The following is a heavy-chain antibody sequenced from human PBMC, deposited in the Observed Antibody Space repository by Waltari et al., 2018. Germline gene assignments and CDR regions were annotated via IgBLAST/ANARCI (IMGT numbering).Heavy chain of an antibody. CDR2: IKKDGREK. D-gene: IGHD6-19*01. CDR3: ARRNGCDY. V-gene: IGHV3-7*01. Sequence: EVQLVESGGGLVQPGGSLRLSCAASGFTFSDNWMTWVRQAPGKGLEWVANIKKDGREKYYVESVKGRFTISRDNAKNSLYLQMNSLRAEDSAVYYCARRNGCDYWGQGTLVTVSS. J-gene: IGHJ4*02. CDR1: GFTFSDNW.